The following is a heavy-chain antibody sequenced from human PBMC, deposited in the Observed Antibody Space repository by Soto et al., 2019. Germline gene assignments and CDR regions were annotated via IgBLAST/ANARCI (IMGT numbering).Heavy chain of an antibody. CDR3: ARAAYLYYYYYMDV. J-gene: IGHJ6*03. CDR2: INHSGST. CDR1: GGSFSGYY. Sequence: QVQLQQWGAGLLKPSETLSLTCAVYGGSFSGYYWSWIRQPPGKGLEWIGEINHSGSTNYNPSLKSRVTISVDTSKNQSALELSSVTAEDTAVYYCARAAYLYYYYYMDVLGKGTTVTVSS. V-gene: IGHV4-34*01. D-gene: IGHD3-16*01.